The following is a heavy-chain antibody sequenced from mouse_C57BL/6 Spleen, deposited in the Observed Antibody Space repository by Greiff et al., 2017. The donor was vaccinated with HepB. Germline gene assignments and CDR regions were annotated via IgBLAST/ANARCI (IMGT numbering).Heavy chain of an antibody. V-gene: IGHV14-1*01. CDR2: IDPEDGAT. Sequence: EVQVVESGAELVRPGASVKLSCTASGFNIKDYYMHWVKQRPEQGLEWIGMIDPEDGATEYAPKFQGKATMTADTSSNTAYLQLSSLTSEDTAVYYCTTYCYSSRSYYFDYWGQGTTLTVSS. J-gene: IGHJ2*01. CDR3: TTYCYSSRSYYFDY. D-gene: IGHD1-1*01. CDR1: GFNIKDYY.